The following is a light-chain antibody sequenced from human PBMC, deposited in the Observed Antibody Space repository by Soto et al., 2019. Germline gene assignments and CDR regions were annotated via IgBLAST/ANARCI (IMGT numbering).Light chain of an antibody. V-gene: IGKV1-12*02. CDR1: QDIRTW. CDR2: VSS. CDR3: QQANSFPFT. Sequence: DIQMTQSPSSVSASVGDRVTITCRANQDIRTWLAWYQQKPGKAPKLLIYVSSSLQSGVPSRFSGSGSGTDFTLTISSLQPEDFATYYCQQANSFPFTFGPGTKVDLK. J-gene: IGKJ3*01.